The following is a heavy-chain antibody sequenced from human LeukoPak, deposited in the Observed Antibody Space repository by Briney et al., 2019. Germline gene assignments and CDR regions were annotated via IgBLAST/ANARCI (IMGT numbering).Heavy chain of an antibody. CDR2: ISGSGGST. CDR3: ARGATPYYFEY. CDR1: GFTFSSYA. V-gene: IGHV3-23*01. J-gene: IGHJ4*02. Sequence: GGSLRLSCAASGFTFSSYAMSWVRQAPGKGLEWVSAISGSGGSTYYADSVKGRFTISRDNSKNTLYLQMNSLRLQDTAVYYCARGATPYYFEYWGQGTLVTVSS.